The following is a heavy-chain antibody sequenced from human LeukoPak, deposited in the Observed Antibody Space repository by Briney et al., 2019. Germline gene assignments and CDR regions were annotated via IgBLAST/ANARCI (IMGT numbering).Heavy chain of an antibody. D-gene: IGHD3-22*01. CDR2: LWHDGSRK. Sequence: GGSLRLSXVASGFTFSIYGMHWVRQAPGKGLEWVALLWHDGSRKHYADSVKGRFTISRDNSKNTLHLQMDSLRGEDTAVYYCARDDSSGDYYDNFDYWGQGTLVTVSS. V-gene: IGHV3-33*01. CDR1: GFTFSIYG. J-gene: IGHJ4*02. CDR3: ARDDSSGDYYDNFDY.